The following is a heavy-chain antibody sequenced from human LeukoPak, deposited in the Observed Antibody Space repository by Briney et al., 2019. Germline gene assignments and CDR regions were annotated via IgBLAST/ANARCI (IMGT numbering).Heavy chain of an antibody. CDR1: VYTLTRYD. J-gene: IGHJ5*02. CDR2: INPNSGNT. Sequence: GASVKVSFMASVYTLTRYDINWVRQAAGQGREWMGWINPNSGNTGYAQKFQGRVTMTRNTSISTAYMELSSMRSEDTAVYYCARGPPYTYYYGSGSSDNWFDPWGQGTLVTVSS. V-gene: IGHV1-8*01. D-gene: IGHD3-10*01. CDR3: ARGPPYTYYYGSGSSDNWFDP.